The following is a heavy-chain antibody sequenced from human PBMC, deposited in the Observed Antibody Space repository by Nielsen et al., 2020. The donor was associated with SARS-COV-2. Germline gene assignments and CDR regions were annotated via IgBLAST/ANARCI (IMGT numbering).Heavy chain of an antibody. V-gene: IGHV3-7*01. J-gene: IGHJ6*02. CDR3: ARDPKPAARDYYYYGMDV. D-gene: IGHD2-2*01. CDR2: IKQDGSEK. CDR1: GFTFSSYW. Sequence: GGSLRLSCAASGFTFSSYWMSWVRQAPGKGLEWVANIKQDGSEKYYVDSVKGRFTISRDNAKNSLYLQMNSLRAEDTAVYYCARDPKPAARDYYYYGMDVWGQGTTVTVSS.